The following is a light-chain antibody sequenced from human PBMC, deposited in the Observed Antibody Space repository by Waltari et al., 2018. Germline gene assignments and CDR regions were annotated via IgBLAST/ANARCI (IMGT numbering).Light chain of an antibody. CDR2: AAS. CDR3: QQSYSTPWT. J-gene: IGKJ1*01. CDR1: QSISSY. V-gene: IGKV1-39*01. Sequence: DIQMTQYPSSVSASVVDRVTITCRASQSISSYLNWYQQKPGKAPKLLIYAASSLQSGVPSRFSGSGSGTDFTLTISSLQPEDFATYYCQQSYSTPWTFGQGTKVEIK.